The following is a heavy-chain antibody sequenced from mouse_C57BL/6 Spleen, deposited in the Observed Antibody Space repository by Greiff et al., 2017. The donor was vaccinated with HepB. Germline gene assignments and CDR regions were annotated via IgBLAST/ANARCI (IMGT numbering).Heavy chain of an antibody. D-gene: IGHD1-1*01. CDR2: IYPGSGST. J-gene: IGHJ4*01. CDR3: AREGDYGSSYDAMDY. CDR1: GYTFTSYW. Sequence: QVHVKQPGAELVKPGASVKMSCKASGYTFTSYWITWVKQRPGQGLEWIGDIYPGSGSTNYNEKFKSKATLTVDTSSSTAYMQLSSLTSEDSAVYYCAREGDYGSSYDAMDYWGQGTSVTVSS. V-gene: IGHV1-55*01.